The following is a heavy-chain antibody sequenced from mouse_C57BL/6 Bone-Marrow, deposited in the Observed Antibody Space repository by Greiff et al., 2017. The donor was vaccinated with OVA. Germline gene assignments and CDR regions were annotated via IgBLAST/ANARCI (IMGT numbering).Heavy chain of an antibody. J-gene: IGHJ4*01. CDR2: IDPETGGT. V-gene: IGHV1-15*01. CDR3: TRSLYYGSGNYAMDY. CDR1: GYTFTDYE. Sequence: VQLVESGAELVRPGASVTLSCKASGYTFTDYEMHWVKQTPVHGLEWIGAIDPETGGTAYNQKFKGKAILTADKSSSTAYMELRSLTSEDSAVYYCTRSLYYGSGNYAMDYWGQGTSVTVSS. D-gene: IGHD1-1*01.